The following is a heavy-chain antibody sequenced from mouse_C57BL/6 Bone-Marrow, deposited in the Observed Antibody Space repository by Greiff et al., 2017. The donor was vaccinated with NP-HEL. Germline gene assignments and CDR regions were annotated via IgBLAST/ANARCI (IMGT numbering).Heavy chain of an antibody. J-gene: IGHJ3*01. CDR3: ARRQDYDGFAY. V-gene: IGHV1-20*01. Sequence: EVKLMESGPELVKPGDSVKISCKASGYSFTGYFMNWVMQSHGKSLEWIGRINPYNGDTFYNQKFKGKATLTVDKSSSTAHMELRSLTSEDSAVYYCARRQDYDGFAYWGQGTLVTVSA. CDR2: INPYNGDT. D-gene: IGHD2-4*01. CDR1: GYSFTGYF.